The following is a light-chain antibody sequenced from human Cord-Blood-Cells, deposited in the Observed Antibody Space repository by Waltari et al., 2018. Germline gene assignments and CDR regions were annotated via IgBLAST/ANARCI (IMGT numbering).Light chain of an antibody. CDR3: MQAIQTPYS. V-gene: IGKV2-28*01. J-gene: IGKJ2*03. CDR1: QSLLHSNGYNY. Sequence: DIVMTQSPLSLPVTPGEPPSLSCRSSQSLLHSNGYNYLDWYLQKPRQSPQLLIYLGSNRACGAPDMCSGSGSGTDFTLKISRVAAEYVAVYYCMQAIQTPYSFGQGTKLEIK. CDR2: LGS.